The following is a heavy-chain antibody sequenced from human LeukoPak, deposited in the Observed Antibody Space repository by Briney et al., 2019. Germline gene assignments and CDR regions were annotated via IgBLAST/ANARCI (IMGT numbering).Heavy chain of an antibody. D-gene: IGHD3-22*01. CDR1: GGSFSGYY. CDR2: ISHSGST. Sequence: SETLSLTCAVYGGSFSGYYWSWIRQPPGKGLEWIGEISHSGSTNYNPSLKSRVTISVDTSKNQFSLKLSSVTAADTAVYYCARGRGRNYYDSSGYPSFFDYWGQGTLVTVSS. V-gene: IGHV4-34*01. CDR3: ARGRGRNYYDSSGYPSFFDY. J-gene: IGHJ4*02.